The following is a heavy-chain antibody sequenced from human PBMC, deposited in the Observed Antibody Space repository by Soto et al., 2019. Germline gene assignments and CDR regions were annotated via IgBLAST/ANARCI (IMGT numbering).Heavy chain of an antibody. J-gene: IGHJ6*02. CDR2: IYPGDSDT. V-gene: IGHV5-51*01. D-gene: IGHD4-17*01. CDR3: ARHAHAYGASKSNYYYYGIAV. CDR1: GYSFTSYW. Sequence: GESLKISCKGAGYSFTSYWIGWVRQMPGKGLEWMGIIYPGDSDTRYSPSFQGQVTISADKSISTAYLQWSSLKASDTAMYYCARHAHAYGASKSNYYYYGIAVWGHGTTVTVS.